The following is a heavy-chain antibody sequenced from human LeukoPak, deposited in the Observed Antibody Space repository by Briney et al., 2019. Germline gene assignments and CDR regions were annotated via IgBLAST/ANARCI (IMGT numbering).Heavy chain of an antibody. J-gene: IGHJ4*02. V-gene: IGHV3-9*01. Sequence: PGGSLRLSCAASGFTFDDYAMHWVRQAPGKGLEWVSGISWNSGSIGYADSVKGRFTISRDNAKNSLYLQMNSLRAEDTALYYCAKDMWTRYCSSTSCYAFDYWGQGTLVTVSS. CDR3: AKDMWTRYCSSTSCYAFDY. CDR1: GFTFDDYA. D-gene: IGHD2-2*01. CDR2: ISWNSGSI.